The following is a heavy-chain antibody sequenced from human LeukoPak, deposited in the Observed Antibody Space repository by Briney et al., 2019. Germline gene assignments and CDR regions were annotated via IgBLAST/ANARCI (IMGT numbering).Heavy chain of an antibody. CDR1: GFAASGFTFSTFG. V-gene: IGHV3-48*04. J-gene: IGHJ6*04. D-gene: IGHD3-10*02. CDR2: ISSSGSTI. Sequence: GGSLRLSCAASGFAASGFTFSTFGMNWVRQAPGKGLEWVSYISSSGSTIYYADSVKGRFTISRDNAKNSLYLQMNSLRAEDTAVYYCAELGITMIGGVWGKGTTVTISS. CDR3: AELGITMIGGV.